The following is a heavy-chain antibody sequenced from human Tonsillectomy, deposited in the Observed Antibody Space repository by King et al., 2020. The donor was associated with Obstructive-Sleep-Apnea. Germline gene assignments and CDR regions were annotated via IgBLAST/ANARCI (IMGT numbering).Heavy chain of an antibody. CDR2: ISGSGDCT. V-gene: IGHV3-23*04. J-gene: IGHJ4*02. CDR1: GFTFSSYA. D-gene: IGHD3-22*01. Sequence: VQLVESGGGLVQPGGSLRLSCAASGFTFSSYAMSWVRQAPGKGLEWVSAISGSGDCTYYADSMGGRFAISRDNSKNTSYRQMNSLRAEDTAVYYCAKDEGWYYESSGYYAGYWGQGTLVTVSS. CDR3: AKDEGWYYESSGYYAGY.